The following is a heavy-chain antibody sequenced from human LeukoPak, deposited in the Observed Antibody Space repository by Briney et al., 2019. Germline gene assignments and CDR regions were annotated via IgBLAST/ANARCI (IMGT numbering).Heavy chain of an antibody. CDR1: GFSLSGYW. D-gene: IGHD1-1*01. CDR3: ATHWRGR. Sequence: RTGGSLRLSCTASGFSLSGYWMSWVRRAPGKGPEWLANIKEDGSRRYYSESVRGRFTISRDNSENSLYLQMNSLRAEDTAVYYCATHWRGRWGQGTLVTVSS. V-gene: IGHV3-7*03. CDR2: IKEDGSRR. J-gene: IGHJ4*02.